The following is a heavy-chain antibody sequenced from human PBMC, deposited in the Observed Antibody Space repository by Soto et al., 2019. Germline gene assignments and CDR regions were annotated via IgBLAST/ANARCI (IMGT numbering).Heavy chain of an antibody. J-gene: IGHJ4*02. CDR3: TRRFSDGWYSYY. D-gene: IGHD6-19*01. CDR1: GFIFSGYG. CDR2: IWYDGSNE. V-gene: IGHV3-33*01. Sequence: QVQLVESGGGVVQPGRSLRLSCAASGFIFSGYGMHWVRQAPGMGLEWVAVIWYDGSNENYADSVKGRFTMSRDNSKNTLYLQMNSLRAEDTAVYYCTRRFSDGWYSYYWGQGTMVTVSS.